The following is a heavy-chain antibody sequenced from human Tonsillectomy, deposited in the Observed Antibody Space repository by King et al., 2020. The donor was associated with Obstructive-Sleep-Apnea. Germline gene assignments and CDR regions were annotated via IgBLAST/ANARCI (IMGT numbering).Heavy chain of an antibody. D-gene: IGHD4-23*01. CDR3: AKVRTTVVTPEAFDI. CDR2: IWYDGSNK. Sequence: VQLVESGGGVVQPGRSLRLSCAASGFTFSNYGIHWVRQAPGKGLEWVAVIWYDGSNKYYADSVKGRFTISRDNSKNTLYLQMNSLRAEETAMYYCAKVRTTVVTPEAFDIWGQGTMVTVSS. CDR1: GFTFSNYG. J-gene: IGHJ3*02. V-gene: IGHV3-33*06.